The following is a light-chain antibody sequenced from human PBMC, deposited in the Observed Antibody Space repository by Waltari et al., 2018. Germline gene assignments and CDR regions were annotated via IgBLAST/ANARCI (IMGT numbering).Light chain of an antibody. J-gene: IGLJ3*02. CDR2: LNS. V-gene: IGLV3-21*02. Sequence: SSVLTQAPSVSVAPGQTATITCGGDNIGGRSVHWYQQRPGRAPVLVVYLNSDRPSGIPDRFSGSKSGNAATLTISRVEAGDEAVYYCHVWDGKTVMFGGGTKLTVL. CDR1: NIGGRS. CDR3: HVWDGKTVM.